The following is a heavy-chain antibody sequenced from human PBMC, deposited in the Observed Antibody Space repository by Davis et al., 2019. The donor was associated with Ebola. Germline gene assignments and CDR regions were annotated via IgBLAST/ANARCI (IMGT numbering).Heavy chain of an antibody. D-gene: IGHD6-19*01. CDR3: ALSSQWRVQGA. J-gene: IGHJ5*02. Sequence: SVQVSCKASGDSFNTYSFTWVRQTPGQRLEWMGEIFPFFRTSNSAQKFQGRVTLTTDTSTNTAYMELRSLTSDDTAVYYCALSSQWRVQGAWGQGTLVTVSS. V-gene: IGHV1-69*05. CDR2: IFPFFRTS. CDR1: GDSFNTYS.